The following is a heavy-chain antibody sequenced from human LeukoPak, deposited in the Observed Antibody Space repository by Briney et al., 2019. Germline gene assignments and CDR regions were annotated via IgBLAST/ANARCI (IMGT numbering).Heavy chain of an antibody. Sequence: GGSLRLSCAASGFTFSSYSMNWVRQAPGKGLEWVSSISSSSTYIYYADSAKGRFTISRDNAKNSLYLQMNSPRAEDTAVYFCARDNYGDYVGFDYWGQGALVTVSS. CDR3: ARDNYGDYVGFDY. CDR1: GFTFSSYS. CDR2: ISSSSTYI. J-gene: IGHJ4*02. V-gene: IGHV3-21*01. D-gene: IGHD4-17*01.